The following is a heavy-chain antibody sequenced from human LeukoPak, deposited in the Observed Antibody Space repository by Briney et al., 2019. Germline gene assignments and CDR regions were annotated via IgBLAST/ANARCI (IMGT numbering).Heavy chain of an antibody. J-gene: IGHJ4*02. CDR3: ARDKVPGDY. V-gene: IGHV4-59*01. CDR1: GGSITSYY. Sequence: SETLSLTCTVAGGSITSYYWNWIRQPPAKRLEWIGYIHYSGSTDYKPSLKSRVTISVDTSKNQFSLNLRSVTAADTAVYYCARDKVPGDYWGQGTLVTVSS. CDR2: IHYSGST.